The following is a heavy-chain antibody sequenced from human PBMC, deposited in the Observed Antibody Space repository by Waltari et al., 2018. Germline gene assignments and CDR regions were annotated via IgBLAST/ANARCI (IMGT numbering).Heavy chain of an antibody. CDR2: ILPIFGTA. J-gene: IGHJ6*02. Sequence: QVQLVQSGAEVKKPGSSVKVSSTASGGPFSSYAISWVRQAPGQGPGWMGGILPIFGTANYAQKFQGRVTITADESTSTAYMELSSLRSEDTAVYYCARGLEGPGTPHYYYYYGMDVWGQGTTVTVSS. D-gene: IGHD1-1*01. CDR1: GGPFSSYA. CDR3: ARGLEGPGTPHYYYYYGMDV. V-gene: IGHV1-69*13.